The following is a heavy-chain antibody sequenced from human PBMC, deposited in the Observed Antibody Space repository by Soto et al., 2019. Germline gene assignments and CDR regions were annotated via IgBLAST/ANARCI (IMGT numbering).Heavy chain of an antibody. CDR1: GYTFNGYY. CDR2: ISPNTGST. J-gene: IGHJ5*02. Sequence: QVQLVQSGAEVMKPGASVKVSCKASGYTFNGYYIHWVRQAPGQGLEWMGWISPNTGSTHYAQKCQRWVTMTSGTSISTADMELSRLKSADTAVYYCARSLNWCDPWGQGTLVTVSS. CDR3: ARSLNWCDP. V-gene: IGHV1-2*04.